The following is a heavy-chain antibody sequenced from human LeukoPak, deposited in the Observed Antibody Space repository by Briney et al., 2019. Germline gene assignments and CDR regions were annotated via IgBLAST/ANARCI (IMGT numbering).Heavy chain of an antibody. Sequence: ASVKVSCKVSGYTLTELSMHWVRQAPGQGLEWMGIINPSGGSTSYAQKFQGRVTMTRDTSTSTVYMELSSLRSEDTAVYYCARFGHRRVGLGYCSSTSCYGHDAFDIWGQGTMVTVSS. J-gene: IGHJ3*02. CDR3: ARFGHRRVGLGYCSSTSCYGHDAFDI. D-gene: IGHD2-2*01. CDR2: INPSGGST. CDR1: GYTLTELS. V-gene: IGHV1-46*01.